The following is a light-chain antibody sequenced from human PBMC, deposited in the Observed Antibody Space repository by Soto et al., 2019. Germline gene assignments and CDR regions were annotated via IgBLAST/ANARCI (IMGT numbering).Light chain of an antibody. J-gene: IGKJ2*01. CDR2: GAS. V-gene: IGKV3-15*01. Sequence: EIVMTQSPATLSVSPGERATLSCRASQSVSSNLAWYQQKPGQAPRLLIYGASTRATGIPARFSGSGSGTELTLTISSLQSEDFAGYYCQQYSNWPYTFGQGTNLEIK. CDR1: QSVSSN. CDR3: QQYSNWPYT.